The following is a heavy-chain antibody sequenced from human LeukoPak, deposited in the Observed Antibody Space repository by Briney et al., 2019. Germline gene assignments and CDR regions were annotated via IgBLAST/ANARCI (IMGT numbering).Heavy chain of an antibody. J-gene: IGHJ5*02. V-gene: IGHV1-18*01. CDR3: ARDSSGWTGWFDP. D-gene: IGHD6-19*01. Sequence: GASVKVSCKASGGTFSSYAISWVRQAPGQGLEWMGWISAYNGNTNYAQNLEGRVTMTTDTPTSTAYMELSSLRSEDTAVYYCARDSSGWTGWFDPWGQGTLVTVSS. CDR2: ISAYNGNT. CDR1: GGTFSSYA.